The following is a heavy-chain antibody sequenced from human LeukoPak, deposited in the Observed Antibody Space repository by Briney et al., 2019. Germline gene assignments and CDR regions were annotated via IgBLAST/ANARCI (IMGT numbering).Heavy chain of an antibody. Sequence: GGSLRLSCAASGFTFSSYAMHWVRQAPGKGLEWVAVISYDGSNKYYADSVKGRFTISRDNAKNSLYLQMNSLRAEDTALYYCAKDITYDSSGPQAHWGQGTLVTVSS. V-gene: IGHV3-30-3*01. J-gene: IGHJ4*02. CDR2: ISYDGSNK. CDR1: GFTFSSYA. CDR3: AKDITYDSSGPQAH. D-gene: IGHD3-22*01.